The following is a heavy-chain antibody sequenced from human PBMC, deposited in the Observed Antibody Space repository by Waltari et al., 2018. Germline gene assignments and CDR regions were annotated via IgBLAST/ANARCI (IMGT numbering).Heavy chain of an antibody. Sequence: QVQLVQSGAEVKKPGASVQGSCKASGATFTSYDINWVRQATGQGLEWIGWLNRYRRNTGYEQKFQGIVTMTRNTSISTAYMVLSSLSSEDTAVYYCARAGVAGSWFDPWGQGTLVTVSS. CDR1: GATFTSYD. D-gene: IGHD3-10*01. CDR3: ARAGVAGSWFDP. CDR2: LNRYRRNT. V-gene: IGHV1-8*01. J-gene: IGHJ5*02.